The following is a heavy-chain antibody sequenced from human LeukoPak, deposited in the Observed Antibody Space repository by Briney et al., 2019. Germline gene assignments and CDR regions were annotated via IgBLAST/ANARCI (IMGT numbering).Heavy chain of an antibody. V-gene: IGHV4-59*08. CDR2: IYSSGST. CDR3: ARQPGGTAAFDL. CDR1: GGSINVYY. J-gene: IGHJ3*01. Sequence: SETLSLTCSVSGGSINVYYWSWIRQPPGKGLEWIAYIYSSGSTNYNPSLKSRVTISVDTSKNQFSLMLSSVTAADTAVYYCARQPGGTAAFDLWGQGTMVTVSS. D-gene: IGHD1-14*01.